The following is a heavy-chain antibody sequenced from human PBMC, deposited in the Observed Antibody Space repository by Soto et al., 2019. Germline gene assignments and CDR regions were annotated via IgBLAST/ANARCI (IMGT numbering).Heavy chain of an antibody. D-gene: IGHD7-27*01. J-gene: IGHJ4*02. V-gene: IGHV3-11*05. Sequence: QVQLVESGGGLVKPGGSLRLSCAASGFTFSDYYMSWIRQAPGKGLEWVSYISSSSSYTNYADSVKGRFTISRDNPKKSLYLQMNSLRAEDTAVYYCASSIGTGTDYWGQGTLVTVSS. CDR3: ASSIGTGTDY. CDR1: GFTFSDYY. CDR2: ISSSSSYT.